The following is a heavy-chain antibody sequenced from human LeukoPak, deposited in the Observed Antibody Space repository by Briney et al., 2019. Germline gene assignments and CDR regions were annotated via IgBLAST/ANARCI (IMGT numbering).Heavy chain of an antibody. J-gene: IGHJ3*02. V-gene: IGHV3-15*01. D-gene: IGHD3-22*01. CDR2: IKSKTDGGTT. CDR1: GFTFSNAW. CDR3: TTDRYYYDSSGYYDAFDI. Sequence: GGSLRLSCAASGFTFSNAWMSWVRQAPGKGLEWDGRIKSKTDGGTTDYAAPVKGRFTISRDDSKNTLYLQMNSLKTEDTAVYYCTTDRYYYDSSGYYDAFDIWGQGTMVTVSS.